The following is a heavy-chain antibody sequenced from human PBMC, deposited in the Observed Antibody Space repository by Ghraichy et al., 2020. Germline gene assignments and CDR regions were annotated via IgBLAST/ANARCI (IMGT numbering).Heavy chain of an antibody. Sequence: GESLNISCAASGFTFSSYGMHWVRQAPGKGLEWVAVIWYDGSNKYYADSVKGRFTISRDNSKNTLYLQMNSLRAEDTAVYYCARGPDILTGYYPGRFDYWGQGTLVTVSS. D-gene: IGHD3-9*01. CDR2: IWYDGSNK. V-gene: IGHV3-33*01. J-gene: IGHJ4*02. CDR3: ARGPDILTGYYPGRFDY. CDR1: GFTFSSYG.